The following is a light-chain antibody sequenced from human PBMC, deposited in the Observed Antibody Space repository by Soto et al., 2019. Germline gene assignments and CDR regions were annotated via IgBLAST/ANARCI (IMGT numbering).Light chain of an antibody. Sequence: DIQMTQSPSTLSASVGDRVTITCRASQSVSNWLAWYQQKPGKAPKILIYKASTLGSGVPSRFSGGGSGTEFTLTISSLQPDDFATYYCQQYNSYTYTFGQGTKLEIK. CDR2: KAS. V-gene: IGKV1-5*03. CDR3: QQYNSYTYT. CDR1: QSVSNW. J-gene: IGKJ2*01.